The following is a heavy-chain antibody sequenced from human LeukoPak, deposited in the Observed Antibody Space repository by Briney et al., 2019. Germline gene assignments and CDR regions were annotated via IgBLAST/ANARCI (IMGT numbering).Heavy chain of an antibody. CDR3: ARGVRFLEWLFDVDYYYMDV. V-gene: IGHV4-38-2*02. J-gene: IGHJ6*03. Sequence: SETLSLTCTVSGYSISSGYYWGWIRQPPGKGLEWIGSIYHSGSTYYNPSLKSRVTISVDTSKNQFSLKLSSVTAADTAVYYCARGVRFLEWLFDVDYYYMDVWGKGITVTVSS. CDR1: GYSISSGYY. D-gene: IGHD3-3*01. CDR2: IYHSGST.